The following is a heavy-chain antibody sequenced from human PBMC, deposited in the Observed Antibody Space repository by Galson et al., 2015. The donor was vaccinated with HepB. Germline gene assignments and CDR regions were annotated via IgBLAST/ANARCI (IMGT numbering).Heavy chain of an antibody. CDR3: AVTVTYALDT. J-gene: IGHJ3*02. D-gene: IGHD2-21*02. CDR1: GFAISTNY. Sequence: SLRLSCAASGFAISTNYMTWVRQAPGKGLEWVSIIYSGGRTYYADAVKGRFTVSRDNSENTVSLQMDSRRAEDTAVYYCAVTVTYALDTWGQATMVTVSS. CDR2: IYSGGRT. V-gene: IGHV3-66*02.